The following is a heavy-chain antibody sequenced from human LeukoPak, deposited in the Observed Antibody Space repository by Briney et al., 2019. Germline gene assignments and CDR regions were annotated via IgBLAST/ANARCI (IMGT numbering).Heavy chain of an antibody. J-gene: IGHJ4*02. CDR3: VKYSSGWYDY. Sequence: GGALRLSCSASGFTFSSYAIHWVRQAPGKGLEYVSAISDNGGSTYYADSVKGRFTISRDNSKNTLYLQMSSLRAEDTAVYYCVKYSSGWYDYWGPGTLVTVSS. D-gene: IGHD6-19*01. CDR2: ISDNGGST. CDR1: GFTFSSYA. V-gene: IGHV3-64D*06.